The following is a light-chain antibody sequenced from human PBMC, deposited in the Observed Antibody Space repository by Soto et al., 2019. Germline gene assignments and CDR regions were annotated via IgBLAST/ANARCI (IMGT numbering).Light chain of an antibody. V-gene: IGKV3-20*01. CDR2: RTS. CDR1: QSVGSSF. Sequence: EIVLTQSPDTLSLSPGERATLSCRASQSVGSSFLAWYQQKPGQAPRLLIYRTSTRATGIPDRFTGSGSGTAFTLTISSLEPEDFAVYYWQQYESSPLTFGGGTKVEIK. CDR3: QQYESSPLT. J-gene: IGKJ4*01.